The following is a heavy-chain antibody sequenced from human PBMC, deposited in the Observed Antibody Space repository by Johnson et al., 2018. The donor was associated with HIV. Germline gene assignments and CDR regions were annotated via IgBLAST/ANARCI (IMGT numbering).Heavy chain of an antibody. CDR3: ARDGGIPTGDAFDI. D-gene: IGHD1-26*01. CDR2: IGTAGDT. V-gene: IGHV3-13*01. Sequence: VQLVESGGGLVQPGGSLRLSCAASGFTFSSYDMHWVRQATGKGLEWVSAIGTAGDTYYPGSVKGRFTISRDNSKNTLYLQMNSLRAEDTAVYYCARDGGIPTGDAFDIWCQGTMVTVSS. J-gene: IGHJ3*02. CDR1: GFTFSSYD.